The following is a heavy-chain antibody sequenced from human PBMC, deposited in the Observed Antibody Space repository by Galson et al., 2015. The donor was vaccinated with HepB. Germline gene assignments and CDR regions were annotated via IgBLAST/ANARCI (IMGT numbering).Heavy chain of an antibody. CDR3: ARGEHYYSSWSYYNDY. CDR2: INSDGSRI. D-gene: IGHD3-10*01. J-gene: IGHJ4*02. CDR1: GFTFSNYW. Sequence: SLRLSCAASGFTFSNYWMHWVRQGPGKGLVWVSRINSDGSRISYADSVKGRFTISRDNAKNTLYVQMNSLRAEDTAVYYCARGEHYYSSWSYYNDYWGQGTLVTVSS. V-gene: IGHV3-74*01.